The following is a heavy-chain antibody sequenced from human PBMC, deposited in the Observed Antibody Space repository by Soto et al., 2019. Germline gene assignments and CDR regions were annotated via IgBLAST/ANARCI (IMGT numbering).Heavy chain of an antibody. Sequence: QVHLLQSGAEVKKPGASVRISCQASGDTFKTSAIHWVRQAPGQSLEWMGWINPATGDTKYAQSVRGRVTFALDTSETKAYRDMRSLASHYTAVYYCARSAGRSKPRPFYFDPWGQGTLVTVSS. D-gene: IGHD6-6*01. V-gene: IGHV1-3*01. J-gene: IGHJ5*02. CDR1: GDTFKTSA. CDR2: INPATGDT. CDR3: ARSAGRSKPRPFYFDP.